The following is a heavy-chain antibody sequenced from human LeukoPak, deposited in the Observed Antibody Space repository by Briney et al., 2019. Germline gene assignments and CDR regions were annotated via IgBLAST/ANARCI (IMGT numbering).Heavy chain of an antibody. CDR1: GFSFSNYD. CDR2: IWYDGSNK. D-gene: IGHD4-17*01. Sequence: QPGGSLRLSCAASGFSFSNYDMHWVRQAPGSGLEWVAVIWYDGSNKYYADSVKGRFTISRDNSKNTLYLQMNSLRVEDTAVYYCARGDPTVTTKQNFDYWGQGTLVTVSS. V-gene: IGHV3-33*01. J-gene: IGHJ4*02. CDR3: ARGDPTVTTKQNFDY.